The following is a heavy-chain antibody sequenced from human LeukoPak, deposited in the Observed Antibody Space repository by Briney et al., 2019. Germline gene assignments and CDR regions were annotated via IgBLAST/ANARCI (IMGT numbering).Heavy chain of an antibody. CDR1: GFSFSSYT. CDR3: AKDLGYCSSFSCPFAY. D-gene: IGHD2-2*01. V-gene: IGHV3-23*01. CDR2: ISCSGGST. J-gene: IGHJ4*02. Sequence: GGSLRLSCAVSGFSFSSYTMRWVRQAPGKGLEWVSAISCSGGSTYYADCVKGRFTISRDNSKNTLSLQMNSLRAEDTAVYYCAKDLGYCSSFSCPFAYCSQGTLPTASS.